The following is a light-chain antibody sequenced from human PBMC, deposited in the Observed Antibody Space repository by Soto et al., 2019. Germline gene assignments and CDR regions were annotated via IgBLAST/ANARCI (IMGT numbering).Light chain of an antibody. Sequence: EIVLTQSPGTLSLSPGERATLSCRASQSVSSSYLAWYQQKPGQAPRLLIYGASSRATGIPDRFSGSGSGTDFTLTISRLEPEDFAVSYRQQYGSSPSVTFGHGTRLEIK. CDR1: QSVSSSY. CDR3: QQYGSSPSVT. J-gene: IGKJ5*01. CDR2: GAS. V-gene: IGKV3-20*01.